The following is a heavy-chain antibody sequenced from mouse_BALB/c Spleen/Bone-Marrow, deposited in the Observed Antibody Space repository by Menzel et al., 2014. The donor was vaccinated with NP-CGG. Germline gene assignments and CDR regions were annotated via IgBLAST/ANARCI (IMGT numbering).Heavy chain of an antibody. V-gene: IGHV4-1*02. D-gene: IGHD2-3*01. CDR2: INPESSTI. Sequence: EVQGVESGGGLVQPGGSLKLSCAASGFDFSKKWMSWVRQAPGKGLEWIGEINPESSTINYTPSLKDKFIISRDNAKNTLFRQMNKVRSEDTALYYCARLGYYGFLVYWGQGTILTVSS. CDR1: GFDFSKKW. CDR3: ARLGYYGFLVY. J-gene: IGHJ2*01.